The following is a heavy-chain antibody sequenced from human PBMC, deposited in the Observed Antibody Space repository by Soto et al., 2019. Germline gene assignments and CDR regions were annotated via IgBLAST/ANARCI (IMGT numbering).Heavy chain of an antibody. D-gene: IGHD2-2*02. V-gene: IGHV3-21*01. J-gene: IGHJ6*02. CDR1: GFTFSSYS. CDR3: ARDGSVVVPAAIPYYYYYGMDV. Sequence: GGSLRLSCAASGFTFSSYSMNWVRQAPGKGLEWVSSISSSSSYIYYADSVKGRFTISRDNAKNSLYLQMNSLRAEDTAVYYCARDGSVVVPAAIPYYYYYGMDVWGQGTMVTVSS. CDR2: ISSSSSYI.